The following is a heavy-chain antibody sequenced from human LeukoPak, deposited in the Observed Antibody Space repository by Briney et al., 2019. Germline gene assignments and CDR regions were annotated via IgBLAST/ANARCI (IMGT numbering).Heavy chain of an antibody. Sequence: PGGSLRLSCAASGFTFSSYAMSWVRQAPGKGLEWVSAISGSGGSTYYADSVKGRFTISRDNSKNTLYPQMNSLRAEDTAVYYCAKSLTYDFWSGYYFPYWGQGTLVTVSS. CDR2: ISGSGGST. CDR1: GFTFSSYA. D-gene: IGHD3-3*01. V-gene: IGHV3-23*01. J-gene: IGHJ4*02. CDR3: AKSLTYDFWSGYYFPY.